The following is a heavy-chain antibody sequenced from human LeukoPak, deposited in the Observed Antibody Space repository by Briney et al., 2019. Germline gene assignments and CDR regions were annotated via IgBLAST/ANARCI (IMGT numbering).Heavy chain of an antibody. D-gene: IGHD6-19*01. V-gene: IGHV4-59*08. CDR1: GGSFSGYY. Sequence: SETLSLTCAVYGGSFSGYYWSWIRQPPGKGLEWIGYIYYSGSTNYNPSLKSRVTISVDTSKNQFSLKLSSVTAADTAVYYCARLGIAVAGTRFDPWGQGTLVTVSS. CDR3: ARLGIAVAGTRFDP. CDR2: IYYSGST. J-gene: IGHJ5*02.